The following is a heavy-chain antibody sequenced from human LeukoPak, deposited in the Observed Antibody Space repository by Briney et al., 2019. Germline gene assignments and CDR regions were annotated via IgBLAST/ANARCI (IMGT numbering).Heavy chain of an antibody. V-gene: IGHV3-23*01. J-gene: IGHJ4*02. D-gene: IGHD3-3*01. Sequence: PGGSLGLSCAASGFTFSSYAMSWVRQAPGKGLEWVSAISGSGGSTYYADSVKGRFTISRDNSKNTLYLQMNSLRAEDTAVYYCAKDSPPYYDFWSGYYVIDWGQGTLVTVSS. CDR3: AKDSPPYYDFWSGYYVID. CDR2: ISGSGGST. CDR1: GFTFSSYA.